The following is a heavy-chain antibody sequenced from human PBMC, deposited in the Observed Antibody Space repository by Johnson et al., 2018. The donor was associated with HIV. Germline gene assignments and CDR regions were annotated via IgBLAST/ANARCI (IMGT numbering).Heavy chain of an antibody. V-gene: IGHV3-7*03. Sequence: VQLVESGGGLVKPGGSLRLSCAASGFTFSNAWMSWVRQAPGKGLEWVANIKQDGSEKYYVDSVKGRFTISRDDSKNTAYLQMNSLKTEDTAVYYCSYAFDIWGQGTMVTVSS. J-gene: IGHJ3*02. CDR2: IKQDGSEK. CDR1: GFTFSNAW. CDR3: SYAFDI.